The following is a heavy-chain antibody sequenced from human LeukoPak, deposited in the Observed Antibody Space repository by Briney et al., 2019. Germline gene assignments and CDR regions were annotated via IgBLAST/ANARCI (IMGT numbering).Heavy chain of an antibody. CDR3: ARDRGSFDSSGYYLKGYFDY. D-gene: IGHD3-22*01. CDR1: GYTFTSYD. Sequence: ASVKVSCKASGYTFTSYDINWVRQATGQGLEWMGWMNPNSGNTGYAQKFQGRVTMTRNTSISTAYMELSSLRSEDTAVYYCARDRGSFDSSGYYLKGYFDYWGQGTLVTVSS. CDR2: MNPNSGNT. V-gene: IGHV1-8*01. J-gene: IGHJ4*02.